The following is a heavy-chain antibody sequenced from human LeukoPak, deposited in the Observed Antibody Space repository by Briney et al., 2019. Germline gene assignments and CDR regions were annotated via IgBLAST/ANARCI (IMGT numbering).Heavy chain of an antibody. CDR2: ISYDGSDE. J-gene: IGHJ5*02. D-gene: IGHD6-13*01. CDR1: GSAFSTYA. V-gene: IGHV3-30*04. CDR3: ASDRIAGPATDWFGP. Sequence: GRSLRLSCAASGSAFSTYAMHWVRQAPGKGLERVSVISYDGSDEYYADSVKGRFTISRDNSKSTLYLQMNSLRGEDTAVYYCASDRIAGPATDWFGPWGQGALVTVSS.